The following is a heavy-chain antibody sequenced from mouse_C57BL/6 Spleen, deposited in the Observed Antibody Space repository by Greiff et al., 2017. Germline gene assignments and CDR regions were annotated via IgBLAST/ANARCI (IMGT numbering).Heavy chain of an antibody. D-gene: IGHD2-1*01. CDR1: GYTFTSYW. Sequence: QVHVKQPGAELVKPGASVKLSCKASGYTFTSYWMHWVKQRPGQGLEWIGMIHPNSGSTNYNEKFKSKATLTVDKSSSTAYMQLSSLTSEDSAVYYCARDYGNYRFDVWGTGTTVTVSS. V-gene: IGHV1-64*01. J-gene: IGHJ1*03. CDR2: IHPNSGST. CDR3: ARDYGNYRFDV.